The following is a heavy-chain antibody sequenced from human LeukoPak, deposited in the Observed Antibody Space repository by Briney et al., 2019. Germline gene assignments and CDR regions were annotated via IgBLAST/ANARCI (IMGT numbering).Heavy chain of an antibody. D-gene: IGHD1-1*01. CDR3: VGGGQPFDY. J-gene: IGHJ4*02. CDR2: INQGGSEK. Sequence: GGSLRLSCAASGFTFSSYAMSWVRQAPGKGLEWVANINQGGSEKYYVDSVKGRFTISRDNAKKSLYLQMNSLRAEDTAVYYCVGGGQPFDYWGQGTLITVSS. V-gene: IGHV3-7*01. CDR1: GFTFSSYA.